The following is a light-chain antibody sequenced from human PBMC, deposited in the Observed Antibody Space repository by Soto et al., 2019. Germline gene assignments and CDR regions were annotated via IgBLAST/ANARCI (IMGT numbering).Light chain of an antibody. J-gene: IGKJ4*02. CDR3: QQYDSFPLT. V-gene: IGKV3-20*01. CDR1: QSISSSY. Sequence: EIVLTQSPGTLSLSPGERATLFCRASQSISSSYLAWYQQKPGQAPRLLIYVASSRATGIPDRFSGSGSGTDFTFTIIRLEPEDFAVYHRQQYDSFPLTFGGGTKVDIK. CDR2: VAS.